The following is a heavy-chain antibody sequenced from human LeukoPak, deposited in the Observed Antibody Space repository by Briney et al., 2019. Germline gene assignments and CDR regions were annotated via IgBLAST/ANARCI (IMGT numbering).Heavy chain of an antibody. Sequence: SVKVSCKASGGTFISYAISWVRQAPGRGLEWMGGIIPIFGTPNYAQKFQGRVTITTDESTSTAYMELSSLRSEDTAVYYCATPHGHLGYCSGGSCYLQLDYWGQGTLVTVSS. V-gene: IGHV1-69*05. CDR2: IIPIFGTP. CDR1: GGTFISYA. J-gene: IGHJ4*02. CDR3: ATPHGHLGYCSGGSCYLQLDY. D-gene: IGHD2-15*01.